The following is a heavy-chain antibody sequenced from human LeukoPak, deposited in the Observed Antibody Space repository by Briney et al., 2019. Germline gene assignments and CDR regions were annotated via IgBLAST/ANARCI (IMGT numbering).Heavy chain of an antibody. Sequence: ASVKVSCKVSGSSVTDRSMNWVRQDPGNGLEWMGGFDPEDGERMYAQKFEGRVTMTEDTSTDTAYMELNNLTSDDTAVYYCAAISTPTTRRAYHFDSWGQGTLVTVSS. CDR1: GSSVTDRS. D-gene: IGHD1-1*01. J-gene: IGHJ4*02. CDR2: FDPEDGER. V-gene: IGHV1-24*01. CDR3: AAISTPTTRRAYHFDS.